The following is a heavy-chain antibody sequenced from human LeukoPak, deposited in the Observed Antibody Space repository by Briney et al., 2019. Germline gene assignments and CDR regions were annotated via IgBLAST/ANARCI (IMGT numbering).Heavy chain of an antibody. CDR2: IYYVGNT. D-gene: IGHD7-27*01. CDR1: GGSLSSGGYY. CDR3: ARFSTRLTGERIGAFDL. J-gene: IGHJ3*01. V-gene: IGHV4-31*03. Sequence: PSETLSLTCTVSGGSLSSGGYYRTWIRQHPGKGLEWLAYIYYVGNTYYNPSLESRLSISADTSKNHFSLNLSSVTAADTAIYYCARFSTRLTGERIGAFDLWGQGTMVTVSS.